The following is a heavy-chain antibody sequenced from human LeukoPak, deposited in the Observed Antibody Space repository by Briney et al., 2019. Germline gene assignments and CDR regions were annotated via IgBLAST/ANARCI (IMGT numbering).Heavy chain of an antibody. D-gene: IGHD3-22*01. V-gene: IGHV1-8*02. Sequence: ASVQVSCKASGYTFTSYDINWVRQATGQGLEWMGWMNPNSGNTGYAQKFQGRGTMTRNTSISTAYMELSSLRSEDTAVHYCARGPGYYDSSGIVFDYWGQGTLVTVSS. J-gene: IGHJ4*02. CDR2: MNPNSGNT. CDR1: GYTFTSYD. CDR3: ARGPGYYDSSGIVFDY.